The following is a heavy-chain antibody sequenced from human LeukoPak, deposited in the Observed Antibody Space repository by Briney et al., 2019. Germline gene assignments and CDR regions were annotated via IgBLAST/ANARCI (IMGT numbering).Heavy chain of an antibody. V-gene: IGHV3-23*01. J-gene: IGHJ4*02. Sequence: TGGSLRLSCAASGFTFSSYAMSWVRQAPGKGLEWVSAISGSGGSTYYADSVKGRFTISRDNSKNTLYLQMNSLRAEDTAVYYCAKDKPDYYDSSGYYLDYWGQGTLVTVSS. CDR2: ISGSGGST. CDR3: AKDKPDYYDSSGYYLDY. CDR1: GFTFSSYA. D-gene: IGHD3-22*01.